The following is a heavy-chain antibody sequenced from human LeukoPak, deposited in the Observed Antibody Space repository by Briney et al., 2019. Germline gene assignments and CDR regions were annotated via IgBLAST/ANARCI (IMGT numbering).Heavy chain of an antibody. V-gene: IGHV3-30-3*01. D-gene: IGHD6-13*01. CDR2: ISYDGSNK. CDR1: GFTFSSYA. CDR3: SRSVGAAADRYYYYYYGMDV. Sequence: GRSLRLSCAASGFTFSSYAMHWVRQAPGKGLEWVAVISYDGSNKYYADSVKGRFTISRDNSKNTLYLQMNSLRAEDTAVYYCSRSVGAAADRYYYYYYGMDVWGQGTTVTVSS. J-gene: IGHJ6*02.